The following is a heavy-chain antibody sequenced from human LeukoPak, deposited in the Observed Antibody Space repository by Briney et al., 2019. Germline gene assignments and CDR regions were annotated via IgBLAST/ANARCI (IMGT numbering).Heavy chain of an antibody. CDR1: GFTFSSYG. Sequence: PGRSLRLSCAASGFTFSSYGMHWVRQAPGKGLEWVAVIWYDGSNKYYADSVKGRFTISRDNSKNTLYLQVNSLRAEDTAVYYCARHVQVPAAMGRFDYWGQGTLVTVPS. CDR2: IWYDGSNK. CDR3: ARHVQVPAAMGRFDY. D-gene: IGHD2-2*01. V-gene: IGHV3-33*01. J-gene: IGHJ4*02.